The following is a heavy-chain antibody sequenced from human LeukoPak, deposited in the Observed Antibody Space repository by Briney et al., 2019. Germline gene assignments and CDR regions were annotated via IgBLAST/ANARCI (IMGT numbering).Heavy chain of an antibody. Sequence: GGSLRLSCRASGFTFGDYAMSWFRQAPGKGLEWVGLIRSKAYGETIEYAASVKGRFTISRDDSESIAYVEMNSLKSEDTAVYSCTRFPEPTTYYFFDHWGQGTLVTVSS. CDR3: TRFPEPTTYYFFDH. V-gene: IGHV3-49*03. D-gene: IGHD2/OR15-2a*01. CDR2: IRSKAYGETI. J-gene: IGHJ4*02. CDR1: GFTFGDYA.